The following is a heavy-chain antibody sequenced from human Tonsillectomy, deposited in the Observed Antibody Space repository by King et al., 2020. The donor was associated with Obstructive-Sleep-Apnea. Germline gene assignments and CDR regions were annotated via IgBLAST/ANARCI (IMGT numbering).Heavy chain of an antibody. CDR3: TRGGGDSGYTGYL. J-gene: IGHJ4*02. Sequence: VQLVQSGAEVKKPGASVKVSCKASGYTFTSYDINWVRQATGQGLEWMGWMNPRSGSTGYALKFQGRVTMTRNIYTDTAYMELSSLKYEDTAVYYCTRGGGDSGYTGYLWGQGTLVTVSS. CDR2: MNPRSGST. D-gene: IGHD3-22*01. V-gene: IGHV1-8*02. CDR1: GYTFTSYD.